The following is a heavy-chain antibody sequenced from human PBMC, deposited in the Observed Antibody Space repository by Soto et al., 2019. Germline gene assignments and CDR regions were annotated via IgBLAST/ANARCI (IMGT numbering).Heavy chain of an antibody. CDR3: AKDNPAHCRPGRCAYYYYGTEV. J-gene: IGHJ6*04. CDR1: GFTFSSYA. V-gene: IGHV3-23*01. CDR2: ISGSGGST. D-gene: IGHD2-15*01. Sequence: PGGSLRLSCAASGFTFSSYAMSWVRQAPGKGLEWVSAISGSGGSTYYADSVKGRFTISRDNSKNTLYLQMNSLRAEDTAVYYCAKDNPAHCRPGRCAYYYYGTEVWGKGATGPAS.